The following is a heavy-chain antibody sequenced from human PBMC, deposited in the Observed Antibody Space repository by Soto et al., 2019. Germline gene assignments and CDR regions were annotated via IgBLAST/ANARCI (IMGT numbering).Heavy chain of an antibody. V-gene: IGHV3-33*01. CDR1: GFTFSSYG. CDR3: ASHADEDFCSGWAFDH. J-gene: IGHJ5*02. D-gene: IGHD3-3*01. Sequence: PRGVLKISCAASGFTFSSYGMHWVRQAPGKGLEWVAVIWYDGSNKYYADSVKGRFTISRDNSKNTLYLQMNSLRAEDTAVYYCASHADEDFCSGWAFDHWGQGTQVTVSS. CDR2: IWYDGSNK.